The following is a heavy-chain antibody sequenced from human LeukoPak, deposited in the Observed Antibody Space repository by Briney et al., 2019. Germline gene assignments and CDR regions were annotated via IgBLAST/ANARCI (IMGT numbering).Heavy chain of an antibody. J-gene: IGHJ4*02. CDR2: INPNSGGT. D-gene: IGHD6-13*01. CDR1: GDTFTGYY. Sequence: ASVKVSRKASGDTFTGYYMHWVRQAPGQGLEWMGWINPNSGGTNYAQKFQGRVTMTRDTSISTAYMELSRLRSDDTAVYYCARRARYSSSWYPLDYWGQGTLVTVSS. V-gene: IGHV1-2*02. CDR3: ARRARYSSSWYPLDY.